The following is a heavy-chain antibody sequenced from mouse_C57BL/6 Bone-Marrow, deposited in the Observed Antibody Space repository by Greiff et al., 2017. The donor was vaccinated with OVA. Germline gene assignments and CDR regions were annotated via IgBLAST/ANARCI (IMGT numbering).Heavy chain of an antibody. CDR2: IDPSDSKT. V-gene: IGHV1-59*01. J-gene: IGHJ2*01. CDR1: GYTFTSYW. D-gene: IGHD3-1*01. Sequence: VQLQQPGAELVRPGTSVKLSCKASGYTFTSYWMHWVKQRPGQGLEWIGVIDPSDSKTNYNQKVKGKATLTVDTTSSTAYMQLSSLTSEDSAVYYCAGYERYFDYWGQGTTLTVSS. CDR3: AGYERYFDY.